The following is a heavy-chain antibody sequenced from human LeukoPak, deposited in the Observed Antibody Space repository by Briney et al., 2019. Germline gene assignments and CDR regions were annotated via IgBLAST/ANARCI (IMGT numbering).Heavy chain of an antibody. CDR3: ARDTRPFVVVH. V-gene: IGHV3-7*01. CDR2: IQEDGKKE. CDR1: GFPFTKFW. D-gene: IGHD2-15*01. Sequence: WGALRLSCEASGFPFTKFWMSWVRQAPGKGLEWVANIQEDGKKENYVDSVRGRFTISRDNAKNSIYLQMNSLRVEDTAVYYCARDTRPFVVVHWGQGTLVTVSS. J-gene: IGHJ4*02.